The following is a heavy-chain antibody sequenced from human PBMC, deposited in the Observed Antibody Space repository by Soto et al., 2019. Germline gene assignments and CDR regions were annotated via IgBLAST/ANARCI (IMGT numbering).Heavy chain of an antibody. J-gene: IGHJ4*02. CDR1: GYTLGAIY. V-gene: IGHV1-2*02. Sequence: QVQLVQSGAEVKKPGASVKVSCKASGYTLGAIYMHWLRQAPGQGLEWMGYVNPLDCETFYALKFQGRVSMTRDTSVSTVYMELTGLKSDDTAVYFCARDKAYVGYDYWGQGTLVTVSS. CDR3: ARDKAYVGYDY. CDR2: VNPLDCET. D-gene: IGHD5-12*01.